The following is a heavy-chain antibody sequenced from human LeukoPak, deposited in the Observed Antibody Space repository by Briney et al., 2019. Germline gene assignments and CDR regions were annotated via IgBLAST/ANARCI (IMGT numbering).Heavy chain of an antibody. CDR2: ISSSSSYI. V-gene: IGHV3-21*01. CDR3: ARSYAAAHFDY. J-gene: IGHJ4*02. D-gene: IGHD6-13*01. CDR1: GFTFSSYS. Sequence: GGSLRLSCAASGFTFSSYSMNWVRQAPGKGLEWVSSISSSSSYIYYADSVKGRVTISRDNAKNSLYLQMNSLRAEDTAVYYCARSYAAAHFDYWGQGTLVTVSS.